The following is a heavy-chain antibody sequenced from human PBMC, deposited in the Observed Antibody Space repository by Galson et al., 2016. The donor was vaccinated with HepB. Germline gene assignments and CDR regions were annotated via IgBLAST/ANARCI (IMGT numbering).Heavy chain of an antibody. D-gene: IGHD3-16*01. V-gene: IGHV4-59*01. CDR3: ARVRGSLSANNWVDP. Sequence: SETLSLTCTVSGGSIRSYYWSWIRQPPGKGLEFIGYINYSGKTNYNPSLKSRVTISVDTSKNQFFLKVRSVTAADTAVYSCARVRGSLSANNWVDPWGQGTLVTVSS. CDR2: INYSGKT. CDR1: GGSIRSYY. J-gene: IGHJ5*02.